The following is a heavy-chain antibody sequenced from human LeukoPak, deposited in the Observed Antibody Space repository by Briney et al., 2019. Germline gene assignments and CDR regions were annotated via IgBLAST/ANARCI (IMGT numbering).Heavy chain of an antibody. V-gene: IGHV3-21*01. CDR3: ARGEEKATITALDS. J-gene: IGHJ4*02. CDR2: ISSSSSYI. Sequence: GGSLRLSCAASGFTFSNYDMHWVRQAPGKGLEWVSAISSSSSYIYYADLIKGRFTISRDNAENSLYLQMNSLRAVDTAVYFCARGEEKATITALDSWGQGTLVTVSS. D-gene: IGHD5-24*01. CDR1: GFTFSNYD.